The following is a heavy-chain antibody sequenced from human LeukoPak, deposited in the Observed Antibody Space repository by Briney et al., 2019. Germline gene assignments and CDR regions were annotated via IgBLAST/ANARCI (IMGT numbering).Heavy chain of an antibody. CDR2: IFYSGST. CDR3: ARDRYSSSSRVAFDI. J-gene: IGHJ3*02. Sequence: PSETLSLTCSVSGGSISSSNYYWAWIRQPPGKGLQWIGSIFYSGSTYYNPSLKSRVTISVDTSKNQFSLKLSSVTAADTAVYYCARDRYSSSSRVAFDIWGQGTMVTVSS. D-gene: IGHD6-6*01. V-gene: IGHV4-39*07. CDR1: GGSISSSNYY.